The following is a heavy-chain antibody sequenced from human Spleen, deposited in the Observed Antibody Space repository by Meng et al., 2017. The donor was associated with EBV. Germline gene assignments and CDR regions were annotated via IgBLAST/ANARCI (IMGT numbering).Heavy chain of an antibody. CDR2: IIPLFGTT. CDR3: AFRLATLGADS. V-gene: IGHV1-69*01. Sequence: QGKLVRGGVEAKTPWSSVKFDCKGSGDSFSSYCFNWVRQAPGHRLEWMGGIIPLFGTTHYAQKFQGRVTITADESTSAAYMELSSLRSDDTAVYYCAFRLATLGADSWGQGTLVPVSS. CDR1: GDSFSSYC. D-gene: IGHD2-15*01. J-gene: IGHJ4*02.